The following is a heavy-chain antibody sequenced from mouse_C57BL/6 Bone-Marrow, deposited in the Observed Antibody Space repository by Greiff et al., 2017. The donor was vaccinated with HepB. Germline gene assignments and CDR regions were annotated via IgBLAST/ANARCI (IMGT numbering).Heavy chain of an antibody. CDR2: IRNKANGYTT. CDR1: GFTFTDYY. J-gene: IGHJ4*01. D-gene: IGHD1-1*01. V-gene: IGHV7-3*01. CDR3: ARYYYGSSYAMDY. Sequence: EVQVVESGGGLVQPGGSLSLSCAASGFTFTDYYMSWVRQPPGKALEWLGFIRNKANGYTTEYSASVKGRFTISRDNSQSILYLQMNALRAEDSATYYCARYYYGSSYAMDYWGQGTSVTVSS.